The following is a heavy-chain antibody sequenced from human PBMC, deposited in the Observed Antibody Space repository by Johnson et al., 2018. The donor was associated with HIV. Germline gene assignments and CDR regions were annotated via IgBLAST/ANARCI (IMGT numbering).Heavy chain of an antibody. V-gene: IGHV3-66*01. Sequence: VQLVESGGGLVQPGGSLRLSCAASGFTVSSNYMSWVRQGPGKGLEWVSVINSGGGTYYADSVKGRCTISRDHSKNTLYLQIDSLRAEDTAVYYCARACRDGYTCDVYDIWGQGTMLTVSS. CDR1: GFTVSSNY. J-gene: IGHJ3*02. CDR3: ARACRDGYTCDVYDI. D-gene: IGHD5-24*01. CDR2: INSGGGT.